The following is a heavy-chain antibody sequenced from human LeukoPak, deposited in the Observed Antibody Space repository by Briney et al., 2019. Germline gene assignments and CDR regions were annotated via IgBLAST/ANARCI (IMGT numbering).Heavy chain of an antibody. Sequence: GGSLRPSCAASGFTFSSYWMHWVRQAPGKGLEWVSRINNDGSDTTYADSVKGRFTVSRDNAKNTLYVEMNSLRADDTAVYYCARGLRGPDYWGQGTLVTVSS. CDR1: GFTFSSYW. D-gene: IGHD3-10*01. J-gene: IGHJ4*02. CDR3: ARGLRGPDY. V-gene: IGHV3-74*01. CDR2: INNDGSDT.